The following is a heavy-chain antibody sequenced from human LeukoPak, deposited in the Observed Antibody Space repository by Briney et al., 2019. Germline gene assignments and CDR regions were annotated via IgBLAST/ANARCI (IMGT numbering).Heavy chain of an antibody. Sequence: GASVKVSCKASGYMFTNYYMHWVRQAPGQGLEWMGWINPNSGGTNYAQKFQGWVTMTRDTSISTAYMELSRLRSDDTAAYYCARGPWIQLWLPRPGSYFDYWGQGTLVTVSS. CDR2: INPNSGGT. V-gene: IGHV1-2*04. CDR1: GYMFTNYY. J-gene: IGHJ4*02. CDR3: ARGPWIQLWLPRPGSYFDY. D-gene: IGHD5-18*01.